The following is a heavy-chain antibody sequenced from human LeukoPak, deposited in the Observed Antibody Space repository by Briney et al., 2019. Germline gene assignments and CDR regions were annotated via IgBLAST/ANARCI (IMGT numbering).Heavy chain of an antibody. D-gene: IGHD3-3*01. Sequence: GGSLRLSCAASGLTFSSYWMSWVRQAPGKGPEWVANIKQDGSEKYYVDSVKGRFTISRDNAKNSLYLQMNSLRAEDTGVYYCARVQRFLEWLLSNYYYYYMDVWGKGTTVTVSS. V-gene: IGHV3-7*01. J-gene: IGHJ6*03. CDR2: IKQDGSEK. CDR3: ARVQRFLEWLLSNYYYYYMDV. CDR1: GLTFSSYW.